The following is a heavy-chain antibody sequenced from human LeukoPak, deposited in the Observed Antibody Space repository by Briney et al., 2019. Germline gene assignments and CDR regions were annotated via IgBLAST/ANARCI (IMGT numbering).Heavy chain of an antibody. CDR2: ISYDGSNK. Sequence: GGSLRLSCAASGFTFSSYAMHWVRQAPGKGLEWVAVISYDGSNKYYADSVKGRFTISRDNSKNTLYLQVNSLRAEDTAVYYCARAGSPRYYYYYGMDVWGQGTTVTVSS. J-gene: IGHJ6*02. V-gene: IGHV3-30-3*01. CDR3: ARAGSPRYYYYYGMDV. D-gene: IGHD3-10*01. CDR1: GFTFSSYA.